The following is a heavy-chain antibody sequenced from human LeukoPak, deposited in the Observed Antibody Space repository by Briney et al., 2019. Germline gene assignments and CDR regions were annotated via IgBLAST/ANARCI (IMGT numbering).Heavy chain of an antibody. CDR3: AKDMGVQFLEPAF. J-gene: IGHJ4*02. CDR1: GFTFNTYG. V-gene: IGHV3-33*06. CDR2: IWFDGSVK. Sequence: GGSLRLSCAASGFTFNTYGMHWVRQAPGQGLEWVAAIWFDGSVKHYSDAVKGRFTISRDNSLNTLYLQMNSLRVEDTAIYYCAKDMGVQFLEPAFWGQGTLVTVSS. D-gene: IGHD3-3*01.